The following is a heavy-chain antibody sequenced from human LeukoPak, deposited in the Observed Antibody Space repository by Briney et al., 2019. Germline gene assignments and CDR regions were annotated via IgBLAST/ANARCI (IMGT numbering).Heavy chain of an antibody. CDR2: IYYSGST. D-gene: IGHD5-12*01. Sequence: SETLSLTCTVSGGSISNGGYYWSWIRQHPGKGLEWIGYIYYSGSTYYNPSLKSRVTISVDTSKNQFSLKLSSVTAADTAVYYCARDRSGYDNIFDYWGQGILVTVSS. CDR3: ARDRSGYDNIFDY. J-gene: IGHJ4*02. CDR1: GGSISNGGYY. V-gene: IGHV4-31*03.